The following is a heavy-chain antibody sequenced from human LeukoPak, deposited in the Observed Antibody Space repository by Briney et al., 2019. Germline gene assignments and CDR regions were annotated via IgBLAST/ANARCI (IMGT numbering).Heavy chain of an antibody. J-gene: IGHJ5*02. V-gene: IGHV4-59*01. CDR2: IYYSGST. Sequence: SETLSLTCTVSGGSISSYYWSWIRQPPGKGLEWIGYIYYSGSTNYNPSLKSRVTISVDTSKNQFPLRLSSVTAADTAVYYCAREPRAAAAGNHWFDPWGQGTLVTVSS. CDR3: AREPRAAAAGNHWFDP. CDR1: GGSISSYY. D-gene: IGHD6-13*01.